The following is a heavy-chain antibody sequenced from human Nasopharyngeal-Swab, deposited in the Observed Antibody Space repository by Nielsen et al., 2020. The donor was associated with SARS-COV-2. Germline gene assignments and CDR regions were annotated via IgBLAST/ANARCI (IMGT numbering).Heavy chain of an antibody. CDR3: ARTFTDANYYDSSGTGGMDV. CDR1: GGTFSSYA. V-gene: IGHV1-69*13. Sequence: SVKVSCKASGGTFSSYAISWVRQAPGQGLEWMGRIIPIFGTANYAQKFQGRVTITADESTSTAYMELSSLRSEDTAVYYCARTFTDANYYDSSGTGGMDVWGQGTTVTVSS. J-gene: IGHJ6*02. CDR2: IIPIFGTA. D-gene: IGHD3-22*01.